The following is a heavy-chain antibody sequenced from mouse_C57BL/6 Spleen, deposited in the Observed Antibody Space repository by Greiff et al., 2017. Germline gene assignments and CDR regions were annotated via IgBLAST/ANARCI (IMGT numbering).Heavy chain of an antibody. CDR1: GYTFTDYY. CDR3: ARSNYYGSVWYFDV. J-gene: IGHJ1*03. V-gene: IGHV1-26*01. D-gene: IGHD1-1*01. CDR2: INPNNGGT. Sequence: EVQLQQSGPELVKPGASVKISCKASGYTFTDYYMNWVKQSHGKSLEWIGDINPNNGGTSYNQKFKGKATLTVDKSSSTAYMGLRSLTSEDSAVYYCARSNYYGSVWYFDVWGTGTTVTVSS.